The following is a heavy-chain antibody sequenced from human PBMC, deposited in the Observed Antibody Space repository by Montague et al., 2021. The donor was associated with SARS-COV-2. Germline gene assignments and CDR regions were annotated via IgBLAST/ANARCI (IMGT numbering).Heavy chain of an antibody. V-gene: IGHV4-31*03. CDR2: IYYSGST. CDR1: GGSISSGGYY. CDR3: AREKRHYCSSTSCYDNYYHYFGMDG. J-gene: IGHJ6*02. D-gene: IGHD2-2*01. Sequence: TLSLTCTVSGGSISSGGYYWSWIRQHPGRGLEWIGYIYYSGSTYYNPSLKSRVTISVDTSKNQFSLKLSSVTAADTAVYYCAREKRHYCSSTSCYDNYYHYFGMDGWGQGTTVTVSS.